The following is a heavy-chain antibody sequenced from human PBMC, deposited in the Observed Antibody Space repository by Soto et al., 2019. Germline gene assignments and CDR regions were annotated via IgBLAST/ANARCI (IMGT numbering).Heavy chain of an antibody. CDR3: ASKNCSGGSCYLYAFDI. V-gene: IGHV1-69*13. J-gene: IGHJ3*02. CDR1: GGTFSSYA. D-gene: IGHD2-15*01. Sequence: EASVKVSCKASGGTFSSYAISWVRQAPGQGLEWMGGIIPIFGTANYAQKFQGRVTITADESTSTAYMELSSLRSEDTAVYYCASKNCSGGSCYLYAFDIWGQGTMVTVSS. CDR2: IIPIFGTA.